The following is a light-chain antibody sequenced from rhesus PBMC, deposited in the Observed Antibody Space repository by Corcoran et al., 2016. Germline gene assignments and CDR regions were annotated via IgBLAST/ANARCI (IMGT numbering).Light chain of an antibody. Sequence: EIVMTQSPATLALSPGERPTLSCRASQSVSSNLAWYQQKPGQAPRLLLYDASNGATGIPDRFRGSGSGTDFTRTISSREPEDVGVYYCQQESNWPYSFGQGTKVEIK. CDR3: QQESNWPYS. CDR1: QSVSSN. CDR2: DAS. J-gene: IGKJ2*01. V-gene: IGKV3-35*01.